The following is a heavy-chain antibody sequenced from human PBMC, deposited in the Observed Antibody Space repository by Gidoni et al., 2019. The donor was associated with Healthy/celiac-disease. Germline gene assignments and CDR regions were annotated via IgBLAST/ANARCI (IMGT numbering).Heavy chain of an antibody. V-gene: IGHV3-21*01. Sequence: LVESGGGLVKPGGSLRLSCAASGFTFSSYSMTWVRQAPGKGLEWVSSISSSSSYIYYADSVKGRFTISRDNAKNSLYLQMNSLRAEDTAVYYCARAFLRSSEWELLSYWYFDLWGRGTLVTVSS. CDR2: ISSSSSYI. J-gene: IGHJ2*01. CDR1: GFTFSSYS. D-gene: IGHD1-26*01. CDR3: ARAFLRSSEWELLSYWYFDL.